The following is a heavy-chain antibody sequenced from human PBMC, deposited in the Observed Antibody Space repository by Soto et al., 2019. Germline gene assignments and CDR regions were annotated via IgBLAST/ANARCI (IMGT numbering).Heavy chain of an antibody. CDR3: ARESARQQLAYYFDY. J-gene: IGHJ4*02. Sequence: SETLSLTCTVSGGSISSGDYYWSWIRQPPGKGLEWIGYIYYSGSTNYNPSLKSRVTISVDTSKNQFSLQLNSVTPEDTAVYYCARESARQQLAYYFDYWGQGTLVTVSS. CDR2: IYYSGST. V-gene: IGHV4-61*08. CDR1: GGSISSGDYY. D-gene: IGHD6-13*01.